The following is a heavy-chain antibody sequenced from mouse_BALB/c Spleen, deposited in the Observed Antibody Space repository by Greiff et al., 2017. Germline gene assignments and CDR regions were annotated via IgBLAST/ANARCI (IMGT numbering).Heavy chain of an antibody. D-gene: IGHD2-4*01. Sequence: VQLQQSGPELVKPGASVKISCKASGYSFTGYYMHWVKQSHVKSLEWIGRINPYNGATSYNQNFKDKASLTVDKSSSTAYMELHSLTSEDSAVYYCAKNYDYGAMDYWGQGTSVTVSS. V-gene: IGHV1-31*01. CDR2: INPYNGAT. J-gene: IGHJ4*01. CDR3: AKNYDYGAMDY. CDR1: GYSFTGYY.